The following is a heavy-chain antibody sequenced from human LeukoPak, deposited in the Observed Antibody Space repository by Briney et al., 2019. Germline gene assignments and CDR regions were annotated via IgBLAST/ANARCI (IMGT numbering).Heavy chain of an antibody. J-gene: IGHJ3*02. CDR3: VKDKAAAGLHDAFAI. Sequence: GGSLSLSCAASGFTFDDYAMHWVRQPPGKGLEWVSSISWNSGSIAYADSVKGRFTISRDNAKNSLYLQMNSLRADDTALYYCVKDKAAAGLHDAFAIWRQGTMVTVPS. CDR1: GFTFDDYA. V-gene: IGHV3-9*01. CDR2: ISWNSGSI. D-gene: IGHD6-13*01.